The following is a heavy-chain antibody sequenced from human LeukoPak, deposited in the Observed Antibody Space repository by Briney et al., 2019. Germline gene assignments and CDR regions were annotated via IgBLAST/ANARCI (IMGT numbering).Heavy chain of an antibody. Sequence: ASVKVSCKVSGYTLTELSMHWVRQAPGKGLEWMGGFDPEDGETIYAQKFQGRVTMTEDTSTDTAYMELSSLRSEDTAVYYCATLLGETYFFDFWGQGTLVTVSS. V-gene: IGHV1-24*01. CDR1: GYTLTELS. CDR3: ATLLGETYFFDF. J-gene: IGHJ4*02. CDR2: FDPEDGET. D-gene: IGHD1-26*01.